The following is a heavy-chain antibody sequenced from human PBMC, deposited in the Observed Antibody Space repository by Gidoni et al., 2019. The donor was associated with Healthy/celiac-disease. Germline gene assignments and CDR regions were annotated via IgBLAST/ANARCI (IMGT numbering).Heavy chain of an antibody. CDR2: ISVSGGST. CDR1: GFTFSSYA. J-gene: IGHJ1*01. V-gene: IGHV3-23*01. Sequence: EVQLLESGGGLVQPGGSLRLSCADSGFTFSSYAMSWVRQAPGKGLEWFSGISVSGGSTYYADSVKGRFTISRDNSKNTLYLQMNSLRVEDTAVYYCAKDAYYYDSSGYQCRYFQHWGQGTLVTVSS. D-gene: IGHD3-22*01. CDR3: AKDAYYYDSSGYQCRYFQH.